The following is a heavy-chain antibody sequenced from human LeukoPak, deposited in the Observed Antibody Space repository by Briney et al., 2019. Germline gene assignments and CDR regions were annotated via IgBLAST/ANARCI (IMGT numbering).Heavy chain of an antibody. CDR2: ISSSGSTI. V-gene: IGHV3-48*03. CDR1: GFTFSSYE. D-gene: IGHD2-21*02. CDR3: ARDSCAGGGDCYSMGEDFDY. Sequence: GGSLRLSCAASGFTFSSYEMNWVRQAPGKGLEWVSYISSSGSTIYYADSVKGRFTISRDNAKNSLYLQMNSLRAEDTAVYYCARDSCAGGGDCYSMGEDFDYWGQGTLVTVSS. J-gene: IGHJ4*02.